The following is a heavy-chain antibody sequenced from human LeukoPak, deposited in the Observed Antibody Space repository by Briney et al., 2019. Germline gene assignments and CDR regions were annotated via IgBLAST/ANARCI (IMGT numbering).Heavy chain of an antibody. J-gene: IGHJ4*02. Sequence: SETLSLTCSVSGGSITSHYWSWIRQPPGKGLEWIGEINHSGSTNYNPSLKSRVTISVDTSKNQFSLKLSSVTAADTAVYYCARAEADLKQWLERSIDYWGQGTLVTVSS. CDR2: INHSGST. CDR3: ARAEADLKQWLERSIDY. D-gene: IGHD6-19*01. V-gene: IGHV4-34*01. CDR1: GGSITSHY.